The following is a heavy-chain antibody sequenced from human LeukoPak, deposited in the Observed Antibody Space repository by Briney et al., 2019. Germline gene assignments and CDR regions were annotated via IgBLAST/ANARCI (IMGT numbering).Heavy chain of an antibody. CDR3: ARDPGATRDY. Sequence: GGSLRLSCAASEFTFSSYSMNWVRQAPGKGLEWVSSISSSSNIYYADSVKGRFAVSRDNAKNELYLQMNSLRAEDTAVYYCARDPGATRDYWGQGTLVTVSS. CDR1: EFTFSSYS. CDR2: ISSSSNI. V-gene: IGHV3-21*01. D-gene: IGHD1-26*01. J-gene: IGHJ4*02.